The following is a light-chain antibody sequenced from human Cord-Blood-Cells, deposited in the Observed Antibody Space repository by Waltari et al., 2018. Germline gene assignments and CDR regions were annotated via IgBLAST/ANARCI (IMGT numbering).Light chain of an antibody. CDR2: YDS. V-gene: IGLV3-21*03. CDR1: NVGSKS. J-gene: IGLJ1*01. CDR3: QVWDSSSDHYV. Sequence: SYVLTQPPSVSVAPGKTARITCGGNNVGSKSVNWYQQKPGQAPVLVVYYDSDRPSGLPERFSGSNSGNTATLTISRVEAGDEADYYCQVWDSSSDHYVFGTGTKVTVL.